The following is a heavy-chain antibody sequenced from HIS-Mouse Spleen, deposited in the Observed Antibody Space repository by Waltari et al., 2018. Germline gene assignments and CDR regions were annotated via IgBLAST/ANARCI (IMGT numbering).Heavy chain of an antibody. J-gene: IGHJ4*02. CDR2: ISYDGSNK. CDR1: GITFRSSG. D-gene: IGHD4-17*01. CDR3: AKGHVGGYGDYLDY. Sequence: QVQLVESGGGVVQPGRSLRLSCAASGITFRSSGRQWGRQAPGKGLEWVAVISYDGSNKYYADSVKGRFTISRDNSKNTLYLQMNSLRAEDTAVYYCAKGHVGGYGDYLDYWGQGTLVTVSS. V-gene: IGHV3-30*18.